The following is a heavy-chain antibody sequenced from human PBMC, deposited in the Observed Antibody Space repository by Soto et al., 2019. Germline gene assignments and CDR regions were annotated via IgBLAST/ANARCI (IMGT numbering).Heavy chain of an antibody. V-gene: IGHV1-8*01. Sequence: ASVKVSCKASGYTFTSYDINWVRQATGQGLEWMGWMNPNSGNTGYAQKFQGRVTMTRNTSISTAYMELSSLRSEDTAVYYCARGSGDYYYYYMDVWGKGTTVTVSS. CDR3: ARGSGDYYYYYMDV. D-gene: IGHD3-10*01. J-gene: IGHJ6*03. CDR2: MNPNSGNT. CDR1: GYTFTSYD.